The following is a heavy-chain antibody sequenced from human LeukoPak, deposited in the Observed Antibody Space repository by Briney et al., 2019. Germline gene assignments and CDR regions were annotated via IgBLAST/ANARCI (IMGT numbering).Heavy chain of an antibody. D-gene: IGHD1-26*01. V-gene: IGHV4-34*01. Sequence: SETLSLTCVVYGGSFSAYYWSWIRQPPGKGLEWVAEINHSGSTNYSPSLKSRVTISVDTSKNQFSLKLSSVTAADTAVYYCARQWGETYSVDPWGQGTLVTVSS. CDR2: INHSGST. CDR3: ARQWGETYSVDP. CDR1: GGSFSAYY. J-gene: IGHJ5*02.